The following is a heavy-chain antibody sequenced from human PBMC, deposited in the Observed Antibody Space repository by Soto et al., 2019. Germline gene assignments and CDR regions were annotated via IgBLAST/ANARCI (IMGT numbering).Heavy chain of an antibody. CDR2: ISSSGSTI. V-gene: IGHV3-11*01. CDR3: ASGPRGWLVWLRGFDI. CDR1: GFTFSDYY. D-gene: IGHD6-19*01. Sequence: GGSLRLSCAASGFTFSDYYMSWIRQAPGKGLEWVSYISSSGSTIYYADSVKGRFTISRDNAKNSLYLQMNSLRAEDTAVYYCASGPRGWLVWLRGFDIWGQGTMVTVSS. J-gene: IGHJ3*02.